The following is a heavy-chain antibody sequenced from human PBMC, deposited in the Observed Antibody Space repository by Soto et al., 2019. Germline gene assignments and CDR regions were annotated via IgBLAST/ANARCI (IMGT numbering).Heavy chain of an antibody. CDR2: IIPIFGTA. J-gene: IGHJ4*01. V-gene: IGHV1-69*13. CDR1: GGTFSSYA. Sequence: SVKVSCKAPGGTFSSYAISWVRQAPGQGLEWMGGIIPIFGTANYAQKFQGRVTITADESTSTAYMELSSLRSEDTAVYYCARVFGNPIDSSVVEATGFDYWGQ. CDR3: ARVFGNPIDSSVVEATGFDY. D-gene: IGHD6-19*01.